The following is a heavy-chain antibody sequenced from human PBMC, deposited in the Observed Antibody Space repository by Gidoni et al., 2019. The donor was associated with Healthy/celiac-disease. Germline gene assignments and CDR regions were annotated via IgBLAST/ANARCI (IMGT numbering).Heavy chain of an antibody. CDR2: ISGSGGST. CDR3: ANHRWTTVTRPDY. Sequence: VSAISGSGGSTYYADSVKGRFTISRDNSKNTLYLQMNSLRAEDTAVYYCANHRWTTVTRPDYWGQGTLVTVSS. V-gene: IGHV3-23*01. D-gene: IGHD4-4*01. J-gene: IGHJ4*02.